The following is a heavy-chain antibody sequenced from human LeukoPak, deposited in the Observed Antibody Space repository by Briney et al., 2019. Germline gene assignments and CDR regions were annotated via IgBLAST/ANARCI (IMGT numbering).Heavy chain of an antibody. CDR3: ARGSRGAFDI. D-gene: IGHD3-16*01. CDR1: GFTFSSYG. J-gene: IGHJ3*02. V-gene: IGHV3-33*01. Sequence: GRSLGLSCAASGFTFSSYGMHWVRQAPGKGLEWVAVIWYDGSNKYYADSVKGRFTISRDNSKNTLYLQMNSLRAEDTAVYYCARGSRGAFDIWGQGTMVTVSS. CDR2: IWYDGSNK.